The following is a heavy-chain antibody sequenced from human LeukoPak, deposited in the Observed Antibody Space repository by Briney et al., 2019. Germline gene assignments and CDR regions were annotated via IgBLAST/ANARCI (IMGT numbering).Heavy chain of an antibody. V-gene: IGHV3-48*03. Sequence: SGGSLRLSCAASGFTFSSYEMNWVRQAPGKGLEWVSYISSSGSTIYYADSVKGRFTISRDNSKNTLYLQMNSLRAEDTAVYYCARDIDNGDYVVYWGQGTLVTVSS. J-gene: IGHJ4*02. CDR1: GFTFSSYE. CDR2: ISSSGSTI. D-gene: IGHD4-17*01. CDR3: ARDIDNGDYVVY.